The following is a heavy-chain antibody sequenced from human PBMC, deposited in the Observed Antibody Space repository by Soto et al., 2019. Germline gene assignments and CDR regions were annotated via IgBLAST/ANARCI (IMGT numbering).Heavy chain of an antibody. CDR1: GGTFSSYS. CDR3: AYEEYSSSSRSDYYGMGV. Sequence: ASVNVSFKASGGTFSSYSLSWVRPAPGQGLERMGGLIPIFGTANYAQKFQGRVTITADESTSTAYMELSSLRSEDTAVYYWAYEEYSSSSRSDYYGMGVWGQGPTVNVSS. CDR2: LIPIFGTA. J-gene: IGHJ6*02. V-gene: IGHV1-69*13. D-gene: IGHD6-6*01.